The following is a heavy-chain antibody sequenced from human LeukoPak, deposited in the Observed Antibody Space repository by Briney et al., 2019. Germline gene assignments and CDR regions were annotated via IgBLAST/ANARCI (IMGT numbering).Heavy chain of an antibody. D-gene: IGHD6-25*01. CDR2: TYYRSQWGT. V-gene: IGHV6-1*01. CDR3: ARDPRISSACYFDY. Sequence: SQTPSLTCAISGDSVSSKNVAWNWIRQSPSRGLEWLGKTYYRSQWGTDYAVSVNSRITINPDTSKNQFSLQLNSVTPEDTAVYYCARDPRISSACYFDYWGQGTLVTVSS. CDR1: GDSVSSKNVA. J-gene: IGHJ4*02.